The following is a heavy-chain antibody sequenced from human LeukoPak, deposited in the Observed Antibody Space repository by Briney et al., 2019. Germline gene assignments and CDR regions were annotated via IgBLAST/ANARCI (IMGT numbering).Heavy chain of an antibody. J-gene: IGHJ6*03. CDR1: GGTFSSYA. CDR3: ASAQVDPTPHYYYYYYMDV. D-gene: IGHD1-26*01. V-gene: IGHV1-69*05. Sequence: SVKVSCKASGGTFSSYAISWVRQAPGQGLEWMGGIIPIFGTANYAQKFQGRVTITTDESTSTAYMELSSLRSEDTAVYYCASAQVDPTPHYYYYYYMDVWGKGTTVTVSS. CDR2: IIPIFGTA.